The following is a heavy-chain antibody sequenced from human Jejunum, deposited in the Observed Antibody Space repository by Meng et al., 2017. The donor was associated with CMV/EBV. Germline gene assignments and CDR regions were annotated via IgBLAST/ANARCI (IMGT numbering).Heavy chain of an antibody. CDR3: ARDLVAATAPNN. J-gene: IGHJ4*02. Sequence: AASGFAFSTYAMNWVRRTPGKGLEWVSSIDATSTYIYYGDSVKGRFTISRDNAKNSLYLQMNNLRADDTALYYCARDLVAATAPNNWGQGTLVTVSS. D-gene: IGHD1-26*01. V-gene: IGHV3-21*06. CDR1: GFAFSTYA. CDR2: IDATSTYI.